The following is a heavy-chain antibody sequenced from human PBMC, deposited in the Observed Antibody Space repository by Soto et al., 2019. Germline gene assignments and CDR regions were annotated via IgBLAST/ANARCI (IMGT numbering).Heavy chain of an antibody. V-gene: IGHV1-46*03. J-gene: IGHJ1*01. Sequence: QVQLVQSGSEVKKPGASVKVSCKASGYTFTRYYMHWVRQAPGQGLEWMGMINPSGGATSYAQNFQGRLTMTRDTSTSTVYLELSSLRSEDTAVYYCTRTLTPSPAEYFQHWGQGTLVTVSS. CDR2: INPSGGAT. CDR1: GYTFTRYY. CDR3: TRTLTPSPAEYFQH.